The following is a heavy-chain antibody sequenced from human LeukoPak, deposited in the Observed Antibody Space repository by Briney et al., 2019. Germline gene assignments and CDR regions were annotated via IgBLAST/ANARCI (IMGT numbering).Heavy chain of an antibody. CDR2: IYHSGST. J-gene: IGHJ4*02. CDR1: GVSISSGGYY. CDR3: ARETTLTGYASGLGFNY. D-gene: IGHD6-19*01. V-gene: IGHV4-30-2*01. Sequence: PSQTLSLTCTVSGVSISSGGYYWSWIRQPPGKCLEWIGYIYHSGSTYYNPSLNSRVTISVDRSKNQFSLMLSSVTAADTAVYYCARETTLTGYASGLGFNYWGQGTLVTVSS.